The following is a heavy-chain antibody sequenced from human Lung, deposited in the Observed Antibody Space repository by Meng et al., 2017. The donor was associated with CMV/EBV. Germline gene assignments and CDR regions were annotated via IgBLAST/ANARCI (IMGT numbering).Heavy chain of an antibody. J-gene: IGHJ6*02. V-gene: IGHV4-59*01. CDR3: ARVGWDYYYYGMDV. CDR1: GGSISSYY. CDR2: IYYSGST. Sequence: LXCTVSGGSISSYYWSWIRQPPGKGLEWIGYIYYSGSTNYNPSLKSRVTISVDTSKNQFSLKLSSVTAADTAVYYCARVGWDYYYYGMDVWGQGTTVTVSS. D-gene: IGHD2-15*01.